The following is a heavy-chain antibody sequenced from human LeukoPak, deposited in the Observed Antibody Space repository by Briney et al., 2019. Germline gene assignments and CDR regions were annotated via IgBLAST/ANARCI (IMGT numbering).Heavy chain of an antibody. D-gene: IGHD3-22*01. CDR3: ARGYDSSGYYFDY. V-gene: IGHV4-34*01. CDR1: GGSFSGYY. Sequence: LETLPLTCAVYGGSFSGYYWSWIRQPPGKGLEWIGEINHSGSTNYNPPLKSRVTISVDTSKNQFSLKLSSVTAADTAVYYCARGYDSSGYYFDYWGQGTLVTVSS. CDR2: INHSGST. J-gene: IGHJ4*02.